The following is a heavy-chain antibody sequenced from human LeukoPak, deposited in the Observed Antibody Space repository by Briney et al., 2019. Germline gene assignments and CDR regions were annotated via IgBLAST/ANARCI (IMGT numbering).Heavy chain of an antibody. CDR2: IYYSGST. V-gene: IGHV4-31*03. D-gene: IGHD2-8*01. CDR3: ARGQDHCTNGVCYTAGNPNFDY. Sequence: SQTLSLTCTVSGGSISSGGYYWSWIRQHPGKGLEWIGYIYYSGSTYYNPSLKSRVTISVDTSKNQFSLKLSSVTAADTAVYYCARGQDHCTNGVCYTAGNPNFDYWGQGTLVTVSS. J-gene: IGHJ4*02. CDR1: GGSISSGGYY.